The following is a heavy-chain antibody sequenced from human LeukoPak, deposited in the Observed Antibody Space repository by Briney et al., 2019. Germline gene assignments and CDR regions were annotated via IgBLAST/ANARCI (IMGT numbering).Heavy chain of an antibody. V-gene: IGHV3-30*02. CDR2: IRYDGSSK. J-gene: IGHJ4*02. CDR1: GFTLSNYV. D-gene: IGHD4-17*01. CDR3: ARYSGNYGLDY. Sequence: PGGSLRLSCAASGFTLSNYVIHWVRQAPGKGLEWVSLIRYDGSSKYYADSVRGRFTISRDNSKNTLYLQMNSLRAEGTAVYYCARYSGNYGLDYWGQGTLVTVSS.